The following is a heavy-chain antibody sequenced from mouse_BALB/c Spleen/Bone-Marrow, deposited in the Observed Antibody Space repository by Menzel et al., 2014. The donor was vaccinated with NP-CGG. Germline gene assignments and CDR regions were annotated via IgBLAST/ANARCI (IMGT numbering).Heavy chain of an antibody. V-gene: IGHV1-19*01. D-gene: IGHD2-1*01. J-gene: IGHJ2*01. CDR1: GYTFTDYY. CDR2: VNPYNGGT. Sequence: EVQLQQSGPELVKPGASVKVSCKASGYTFTDYYMDWVKQSHGESFEWIGRVNPYNGGTSYNQKFKGKATLTVDKSSSTAYMELNSLTSEDSAVYYCARGIYYGNYCDYWGQGTTLTVSS. CDR3: ARGIYYGNYCDY.